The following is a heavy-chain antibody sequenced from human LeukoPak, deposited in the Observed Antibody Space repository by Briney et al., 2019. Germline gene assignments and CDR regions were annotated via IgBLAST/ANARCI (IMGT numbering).Heavy chain of an antibody. CDR3: ARAGHSSSWYGGDY. J-gene: IGHJ4*02. Sequence: SETLSLTCTVSGGSISSSSYFWAWIRQPPGKGLEWIGSIYHSGSTYYNPSLKSRVTISVDTSKNQFSLKLSSVTAADTAVYYCARAGHSSSWYGGDYWGQGTLVTVSS. V-gene: IGHV4-39*07. CDR2: IYHSGST. D-gene: IGHD6-13*01. CDR1: GGSISSSSYF.